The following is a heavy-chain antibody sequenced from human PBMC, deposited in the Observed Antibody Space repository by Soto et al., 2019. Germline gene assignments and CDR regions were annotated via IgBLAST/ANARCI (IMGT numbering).Heavy chain of an antibody. CDR2: IYYSGST. J-gene: IGHJ4*02. CDR3: ARGGSGSGWYLGY. CDR1: GDSISSYY. D-gene: IGHD6-19*01. V-gene: IGHV4-59*01. Sequence: SETLSLTCTVSGDSISSYYWNWIRQSPGKGLEWIGYIYYSGSTNYNPSLKSRVTMSIGTSKKQFFLKLSSVTAADTAVYYCARGGSGSGWYLGYWGQGTLVTVSS.